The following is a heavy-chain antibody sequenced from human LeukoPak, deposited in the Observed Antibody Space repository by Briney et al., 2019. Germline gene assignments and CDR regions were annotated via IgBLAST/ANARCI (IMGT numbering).Heavy chain of an antibody. Sequence: GGSLRLSCAASGFTFSSYGMSWVRQAPGKGLEWVSAISGSGGSTYYADSVKGRFTISRDNSKNTLYLQMNSLRAEDTAVYYCAKDSGLLWFGELLYWGQGTLVTVSS. CDR2: ISGSGGST. CDR3: AKDSGLLWFGELLY. V-gene: IGHV3-23*01. CDR1: GFTFSSYG. J-gene: IGHJ4*02. D-gene: IGHD3-10*01.